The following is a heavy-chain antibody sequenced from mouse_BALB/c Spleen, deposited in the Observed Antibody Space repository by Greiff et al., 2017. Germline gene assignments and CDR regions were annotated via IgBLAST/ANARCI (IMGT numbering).Heavy chain of an antibody. CDR3: AREGLGLRRSLFDY. J-gene: IGHJ2*01. D-gene: IGHD3-1*01. CDR2: ISDGGSYT. CDR1: GFTFSDYY. Sequence: EVQLVESGGGLVKPGGSLKLSCAASGFTFSDYYMYWVRQTPEKRLEWVATISDGGSYTYYPDSVKGRFTISRDNAKNNLYLQMSSLKSEDTAMYYCAREGLGLRRSLFDYWGQGTTLTGAS. V-gene: IGHV5-4*02.